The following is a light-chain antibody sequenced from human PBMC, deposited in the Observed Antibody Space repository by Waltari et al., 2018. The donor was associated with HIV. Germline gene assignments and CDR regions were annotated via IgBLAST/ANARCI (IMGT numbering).Light chain of an antibody. Sequence: QSALTQPPAASGSPGQSVTISCTGTSNDIGPYNYVSWYQQHPDKAPRLLIYEVNNRPAGVPGRFSGHKSGNTASLTVSGLQAEDEADYYCSSYAGSGNLLLFGGGTKVTVL. J-gene: IGLJ6*01. V-gene: IGLV2-8*01. CDR2: EVN. CDR1: SNDIGPYNY. CDR3: SSYAGSGNLLL.